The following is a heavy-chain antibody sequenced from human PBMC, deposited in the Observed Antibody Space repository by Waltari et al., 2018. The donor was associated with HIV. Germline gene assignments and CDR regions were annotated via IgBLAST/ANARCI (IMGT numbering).Heavy chain of an antibody. Sequence: EVQLVESGGGLVQPGGSLRLSCAASEFTFNNYWMICVRQAPGKGLEWVANIKQDESEKYYVDSVKGRFTISRDNAKNSLFLQMNSLRAEDTAVYYCAREALYDSSGYYFDYWGQGTLVTVSS. J-gene: IGHJ4*02. CDR1: EFTFNNYW. D-gene: IGHD3-22*01. CDR2: IKQDESEK. V-gene: IGHV3-7*01. CDR3: AREALYDSSGYYFDY.